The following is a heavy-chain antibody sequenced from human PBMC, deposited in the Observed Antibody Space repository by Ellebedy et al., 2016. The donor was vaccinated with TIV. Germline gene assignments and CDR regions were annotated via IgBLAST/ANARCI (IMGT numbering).Heavy chain of an antibody. V-gene: IGHV3-43*01. CDR1: VFTFDDHT. CDR2: ISSDGGRT. D-gene: IGHD5-24*01. CDR3: AARDGYKSYDY. J-gene: IGHJ4*02. Sequence: GGSLRLSCAASVFTFDDHTMHWVRQAPGKGLEWVSLISSDGGRTYYADSVKGRFAISRDNSKNSLYLQMNSLRTEDTALYYCAARDGYKSYDYWGQGTLVTVSS.